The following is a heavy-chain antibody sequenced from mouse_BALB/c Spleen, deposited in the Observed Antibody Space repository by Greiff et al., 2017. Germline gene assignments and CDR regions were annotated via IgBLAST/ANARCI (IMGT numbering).Heavy chain of an antibody. CDR2: IWWDDVK. CDR3: ARIGGYDAHWYFDV. J-gene: IGHJ1*01. V-gene: IGHV8-8*01. CDR1: GFSLSTSGMG. D-gene: IGHD2-2*01. Sequence: QVTLKVCGPGILQPSQTLSLTCSFPGFSLSTSGMGVGWIRQPSGKGLEWRAHIWWDDVKRYNPALKSRLTISKETSSSQVFLKIASVDTADTATYYCARIGGYDAHWYFDVWGAGTTVTVSS.